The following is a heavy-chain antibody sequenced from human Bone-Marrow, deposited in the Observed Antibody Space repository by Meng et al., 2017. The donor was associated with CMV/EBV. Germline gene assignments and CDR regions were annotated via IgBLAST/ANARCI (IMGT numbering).Heavy chain of an antibody. V-gene: IGHV1-2*02. J-gene: IGHJ4*02. Sequence: ASVKVSCKASGYTFTGYYMHWVRQAPGQGLEWMGWIDPTTAGTEYSQKFQGRVSVTGDTSLSTVYMELSRLTSNDTAVYFCARGPSTFRVLNLFDYWGQGTLVTVSS. CDR3: ARGPSTFRVLNLFDY. D-gene: IGHD2-21*01. CDR2: IDPTTAGT. CDR1: GYTFTGYY.